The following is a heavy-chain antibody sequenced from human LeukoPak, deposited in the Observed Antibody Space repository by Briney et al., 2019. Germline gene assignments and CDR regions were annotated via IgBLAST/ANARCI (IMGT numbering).Heavy chain of an antibody. CDR2: ITSRRSST. V-gene: IGHV3-48*01. CDR1: GSTFSTYD. CDR3: ARDGVPGATVLDY. D-gene: IGHD2-2*01. J-gene: IGHJ4*02. Sequence: PGGSLRLSCTVSGSTFSTYDMNWVRQAPGKGLEWVSYITSRRSSTYYADSVKGRFTISRDNAKNSVYLQMNSLRAEDTAVYYCARDGVPGATVLDYWGQGTLVTVYS.